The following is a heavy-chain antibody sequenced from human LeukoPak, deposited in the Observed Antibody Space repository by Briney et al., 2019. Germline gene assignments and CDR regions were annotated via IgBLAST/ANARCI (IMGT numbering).Heavy chain of an antibody. Sequence: GGSLRLSCAASGFTFSSYSMNWVRQAPGKGLEWVSYISSSSSTIYYADSVKGRFTISRDNAKNSLYLQMNSLSAEDTAVYYCARASTRRIVATIGYYFDYWGQGTLVTVSS. CDR1: GFTFSSYS. D-gene: IGHD5-12*01. V-gene: IGHV3-48*01. CDR2: ISSSSSTI. J-gene: IGHJ4*02. CDR3: ARASTRRIVATIGYYFDY.